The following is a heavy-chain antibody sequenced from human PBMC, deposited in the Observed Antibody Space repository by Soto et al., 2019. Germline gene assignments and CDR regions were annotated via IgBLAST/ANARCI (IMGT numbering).Heavy chain of an antibody. CDR2: ISDDGRNK. D-gene: IGHD1-1*01. CDR1: GFTFSNYG. Sequence: GGSLRLSCAASGFTFSNYGIHWVRQAPGKGLEWVAFISDDGRNKYYADSVKGRFTISRDNSKNTVFLQMNSLRAEDTAVYYCAKDRNFHRNDLSYYFDYWGQGTLVTVSS. CDR3: AKDRNFHRNDLSYYFDY. V-gene: IGHV3-30*18. J-gene: IGHJ4*02.